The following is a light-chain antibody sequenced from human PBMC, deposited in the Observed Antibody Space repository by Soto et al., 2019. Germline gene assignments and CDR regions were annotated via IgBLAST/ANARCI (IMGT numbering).Light chain of an antibody. CDR2: DVT. Sequence: FVLTPPPPPSRSPGQSVTLSCTGNNRDVGGYNYVSWYQQYPGKAPKLMIYDVTKRPSGVPDRFSGSKSGNTASLTVSGVQAEDEADYYCSSYAGSNNFVVFGGGTQLTVL. V-gene: IGLV2-8*01. J-gene: IGLJ2*01. CDR1: NRDVGGYNY. CDR3: SSYAGSNNFVV.